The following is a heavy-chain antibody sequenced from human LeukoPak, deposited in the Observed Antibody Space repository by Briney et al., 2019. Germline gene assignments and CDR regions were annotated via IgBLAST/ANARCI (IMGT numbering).Heavy chain of an antibody. CDR1: GGSISSYY. V-gene: IGHV4-59*01. D-gene: IGHD4-17*01. CDR3: ARAGYGDSFYTDYFDY. CDR2: IYYSGST. Sequence: SETLSLTCTVSGGSISSYYWSWIRQPPGKGLEWIGYIYYSGSTNYNPSLKSRVTISVDTSKNQFSLKLSSVTAADTAVYYCARAGYGDSFYTDYFDYWGQGTLVTVSS. J-gene: IGHJ4*02.